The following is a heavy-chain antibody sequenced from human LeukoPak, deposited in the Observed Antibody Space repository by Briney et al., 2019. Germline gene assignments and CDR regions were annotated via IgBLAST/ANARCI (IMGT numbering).Heavy chain of an antibody. Sequence: SETLSLTCTVSGGSISSSSYYWGWIRQLPGKGLEWIGSIYYSGSTYYNPSLKSRVTISVDTSKNQFSLKLSSVTAADTAVYYCASPDFWSGYYTGPFYYWGQGTLVTVSS. V-gene: IGHV4-39*01. D-gene: IGHD3-3*01. J-gene: IGHJ4*02. CDR2: IYYSGST. CDR1: GGSISSSSYY. CDR3: ASPDFWSGYYTGPFYY.